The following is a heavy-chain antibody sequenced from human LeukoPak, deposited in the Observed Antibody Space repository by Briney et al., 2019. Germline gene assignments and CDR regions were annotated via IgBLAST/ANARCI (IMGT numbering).Heavy chain of an antibody. V-gene: IGHV1-69*05. Sequence: ASVKVSCXASGGTFSSYAISWVRQAPGQGLEWMGGIIPIFGTANYAQKFQGRVTITTDESTSTAYMELSSLRSEDTAVYYCAPRELRANWFDPWGQGTLVTVSS. J-gene: IGHJ5*02. CDR3: APRELRANWFDP. CDR1: GGTFSSYA. CDR2: IIPIFGTA. D-gene: IGHD1-26*01.